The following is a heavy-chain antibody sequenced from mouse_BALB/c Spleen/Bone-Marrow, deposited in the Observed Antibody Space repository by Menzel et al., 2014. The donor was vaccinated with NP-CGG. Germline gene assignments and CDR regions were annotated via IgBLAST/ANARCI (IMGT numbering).Heavy chain of an antibody. Sequence: EVQRVESGGGLVQPGGSLRLSCAPSGFTFSDFYMEWVRQPPGKRLEWIAASRNKANDYTTEYSASVKGRFIVSRDTSQSILYLQMNALGAEDTAIYYCARYTYPGYFDVWGAGTTVTVSS. J-gene: IGHJ1*01. CDR3: ARYTYPGYFDV. D-gene: IGHD5-1*01. CDR2: SRNKANDYTT. V-gene: IGHV7-1*02. CDR1: GFTFSDFY.